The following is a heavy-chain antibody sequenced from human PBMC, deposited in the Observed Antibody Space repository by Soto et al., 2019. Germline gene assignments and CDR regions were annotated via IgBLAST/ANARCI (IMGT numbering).Heavy chain of an antibody. CDR3: ARGSSGYISSWYYFDY. CDR2: ISGIGGST. D-gene: IGHD6-13*01. V-gene: IGHV3-23*01. CDR1: GFTFTDYA. J-gene: IGHJ4*02. Sequence: GGSLRLSCAASGFTFTDYAMSWVRQAPGKGLEWVATISGIGGSTYLADSVKGRLSISRDNSKNTVSLLMNSLRAEDTAVYFCARGSSGYISSWYYFDYWGRGTLVTVSS.